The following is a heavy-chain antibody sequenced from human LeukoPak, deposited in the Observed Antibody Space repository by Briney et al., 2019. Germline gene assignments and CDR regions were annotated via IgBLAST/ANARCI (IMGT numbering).Heavy chain of an antibody. Sequence: GGSLRLSCAASGFIFSNYWRSWVRQAPGKGLEWVANIKQDGSEKYYVDSVKGRFTISKDNAKNSLYLQMNSLRAEDTAVYYCARSDYWGQGTLVTVSS. J-gene: IGHJ4*02. CDR2: IKQDGSEK. CDR1: GFIFSNYW. V-gene: IGHV3-7*01. CDR3: ARSDY.